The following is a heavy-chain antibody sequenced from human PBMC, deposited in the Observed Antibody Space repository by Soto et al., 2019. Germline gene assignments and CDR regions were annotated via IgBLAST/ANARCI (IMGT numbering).Heavy chain of an antibody. CDR3: AKDPGHTSRYYYYYYGMDV. CDR2: ISGSGGST. D-gene: IGHD6-13*01. CDR1: GFTFSSYA. J-gene: IGHJ6*02. Sequence: GGSLILSCAASGFTFSSYAMSWVRQAPGKGLEWVSAISGSGGSTYYADSVKGRFTISRDNSKNTLYLQMNSLRAEDTAVYYCAKDPGHTSRYYYYYYGMDVWGQGTTVTVSS. V-gene: IGHV3-23*01.